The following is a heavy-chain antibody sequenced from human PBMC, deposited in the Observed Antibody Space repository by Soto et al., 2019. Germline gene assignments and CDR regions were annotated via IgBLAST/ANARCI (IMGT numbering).Heavy chain of an antibody. CDR2: ISHDGSKA. CDR1: GFIFRSYG. J-gene: IGHJ4*02. V-gene: IGHV3-30*18. Sequence: GGSLRLSCAASGFIFRSYGVHWVRQAPGKGLEWVAVISHDGSKAYYADAVNGRFTISRDNAKNTVYLQMNSLRPEDTAVYYCAKQGIEVAGTDYFDYWGQGAQVTVSS. D-gene: IGHD6-19*01. CDR3: AKQGIEVAGTDYFDY.